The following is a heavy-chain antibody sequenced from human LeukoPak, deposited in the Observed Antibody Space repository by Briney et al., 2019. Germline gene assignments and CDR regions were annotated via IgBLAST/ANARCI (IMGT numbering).Heavy chain of an antibody. CDR3: ARDHGKPSWIQPYSDY. CDR2: INHSGST. CDR1: GGSFSGYY. J-gene: IGHJ4*02. D-gene: IGHD5-18*01. V-gene: IGHV4-34*01. Sequence: SETLSLTCAVYGGSFSGYYWSWIRQPPGKGLEWIGEINHSGSTNYNPSLKSRVTISVDTSKNQFSLKLSSVTAADTAVHYCARDHGKPSWIQPYSDYWGQGTLVTVSS.